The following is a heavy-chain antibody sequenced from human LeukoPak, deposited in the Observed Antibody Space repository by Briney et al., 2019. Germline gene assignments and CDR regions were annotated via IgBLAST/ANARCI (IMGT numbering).Heavy chain of an antibody. D-gene: IGHD3-10*01. CDR2: IYPDDSDT. CDR1: GYSFTTYW. V-gene: IGHV5-51*01. CDR3: ARFSSYNWFDP. J-gene: IGHJ5*02. Sequence: GESLKISCTASGYSFTTYWIGWVRQTPGKGLEWMGVIYPDDSDTRYSPSFQGQVTFSADKSITAAYLQWSSLKASDTAMYYCARFSSYNWFDPWGQGTLVTVSS.